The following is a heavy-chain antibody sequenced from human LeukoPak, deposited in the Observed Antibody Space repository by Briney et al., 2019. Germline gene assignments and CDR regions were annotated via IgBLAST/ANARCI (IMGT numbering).Heavy chain of an antibody. CDR2: ISYDGNDR. J-gene: IGHJ4*02. CDR1: GVTFSTYG. CDR3: AKDRLGQLALDY. D-gene: IGHD6-13*01. Sequence: GGSLRLSCAASGVTFSTYGMHWVRQAPGKGLEWVAAISYDGNDRYYSDSVQGRFTISRDNSEKTLYLQMNSLRPEDTAVYYCAKDRLGQLALDYWGQGTLVTVSS. V-gene: IGHV3-30*18.